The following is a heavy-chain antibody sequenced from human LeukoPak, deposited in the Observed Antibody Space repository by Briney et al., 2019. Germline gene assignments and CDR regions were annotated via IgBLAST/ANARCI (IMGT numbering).Heavy chain of an antibody. D-gene: IGHD2-2*03. CDR3: AREVGYCSSTSCRYYGMDV. CDR1: GYTFTGYY. CDR2: INPNSGGT. J-gene: IGHJ6*02. V-gene: IGHV1-2*04. Sequence: ASVKVSCKASGYTFTGYYMRWVRQAPGQGLEWMGWINPNSGGTNYAQKFQGWVTMTRDTSISTAYMELSRLRSDDTAVYYCAREVGYCSSTSCRYYGMDVWGQGTTVTVSS.